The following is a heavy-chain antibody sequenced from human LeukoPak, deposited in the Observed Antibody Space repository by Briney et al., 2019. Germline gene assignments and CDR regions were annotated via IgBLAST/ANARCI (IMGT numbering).Heavy chain of an antibody. CDR1: GASMTSYY. J-gene: IGHJ4*02. Sequence: PSETLSLTCTVSGASMTSYYWTWIRQPPGKGLEWVGYMYFVETTNYNPSLKSRATISIDTSKKQSSLNLKSVTAADTAVYYCARIPGDRPDDWGQGTLVTVSS. V-gene: IGHV4-59*01. D-gene: IGHD7-27*01. CDR3: ARIPGDRPDD. CDR2: MYFVETT.